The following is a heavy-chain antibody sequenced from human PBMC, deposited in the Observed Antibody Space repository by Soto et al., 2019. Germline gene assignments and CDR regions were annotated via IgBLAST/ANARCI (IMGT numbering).Heavy chain of an antibody. J-gene: IGHJ3*02. CDR1: GFTFSSYW. CDR3: AKASRITIFSTGYPLNAFDI. CDR2: IKQDGSEK. D-gene: IGHD3-9*01. V-gene: IGHV3-7*01. Sequence: EVQLVESGEGLVQPGGSLRLSCAASGFTFSSYWMSWVRQAPGKGLEWVANIKQDGSEKYYVDSVKGRFTISGDNATNSLYLQINSLQAEDTAVYYCAKASRITIFSTGYPLNAFDIWGQGTMVTVSS.